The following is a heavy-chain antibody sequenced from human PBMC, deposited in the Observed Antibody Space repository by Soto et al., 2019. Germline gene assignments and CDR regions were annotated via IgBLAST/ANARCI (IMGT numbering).Heavy chain of an antibody. D-gene: IGHD3-10*01. CDR1: GFTFSSYA. V-gene: IGHV3-23*01. Sequence: GGSLRLSCAASGFTFSSYAMSWVRQAPGKGLEWVSSISSTAGRTSSYADSVKGRFAISRDFSDNTVYLQMNNLRVDDTAVYFCAKGVLSFHYGMEVWGQGTTVTVSS. CDR3: AKGVLSFHYGMEV. CDR2: ISSTAGRTS. J-gene: IGHJ6*02.